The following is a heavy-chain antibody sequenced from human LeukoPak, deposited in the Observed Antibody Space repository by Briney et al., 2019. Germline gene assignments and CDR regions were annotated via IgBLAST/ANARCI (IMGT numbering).Heavy chain of an antibody. V-gene: IGHV4-4*07. J-gene: IGHJ4*02. CDR2: IYASGGN. CDR3: ARMVPAGTHNY. Sequence: SETLFLTCTVSGGSISSYYWSWIRQPAGKGLEWIGHIYASGGNDYNPSLKSRVTMSLDMAKNQFSLRLASVTAADTAVYFCARMVPAGTHNYWGQGLLVTVSS. D-gene: IGHD6-19*01. CDR1: GGSISSYY.